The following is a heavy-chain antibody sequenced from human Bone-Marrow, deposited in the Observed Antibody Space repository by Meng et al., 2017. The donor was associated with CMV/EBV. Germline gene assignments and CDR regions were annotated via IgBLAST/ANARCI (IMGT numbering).Heavy chain of an antibody. CDR1: GYTFTGYY. CDR3: ARERLYPHYGMGV. J-gene: IGHJ6*02. V-gene: IGHV1-2*02. Sequence: ASVKVSCKASGYTFTGYYMHWVRQAPGQGLEWMGWINPNSGGTNYAQKFQGRVTMTRDKSISTAYMELSRLRSDDTAVYYCARERLYPHYGMGVWGQGTTVTVSS. D-gene: IGHD2-8*01. CDR2: INPNSGGT.